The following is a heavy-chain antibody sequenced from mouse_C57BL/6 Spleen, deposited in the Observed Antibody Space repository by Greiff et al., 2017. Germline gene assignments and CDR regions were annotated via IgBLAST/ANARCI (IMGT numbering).Heavy chain of an antibody. CDR1: GFPFSSYA. J-gene: IGHJ4*01. Sequence: HLVESGGGLVKPGGSLKLSCAASGFPFSSYAMSWVRQTPEKGLEWVATISDGGSYTYYPDNVKGRFTISRDNAKNNLYLLMSHLKSEDTAMYYCAISYYSRAMDYWGQGTSVTVSS. CDR3: AISYYSRAMDY. V-gene: IGHV5-4*01. D-gene: IGHD2-12*01. CDR2: ISDGGSYT.